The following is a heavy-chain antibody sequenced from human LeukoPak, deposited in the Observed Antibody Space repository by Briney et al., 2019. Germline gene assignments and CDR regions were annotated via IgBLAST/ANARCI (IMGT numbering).Heavy chain of an antibody. Sequence: SETLSVTCTGSGVSISSYYWSWIRQPAGKGLEVIGRIYTSGITNYNPSLKSRVTISVDTSKNQFPLTLVALTAADTAVYYCARAGYSSGWDYWGQGTLVTVS. J-gene: IGHJ4*02. CDR2: IYTSGIT. CDR1: GVSISSYY. CDR3: ARAGYSSGWDY. V-gene: IGHV4-4*07. D-gene: IGHD6-19*01.